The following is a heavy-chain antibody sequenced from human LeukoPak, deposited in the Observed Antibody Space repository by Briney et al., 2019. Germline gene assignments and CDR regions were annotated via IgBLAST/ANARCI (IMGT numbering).Heavy chain of an antibody. V-gene: IGHV4-38-2*02. Sequence: WGTLSLTGTVPVTSLAVVYNWGWVGQPPGRGLGWFGGFYHSGSTYYNPSLKSRVTISVDTSKNQFSLKLSSVTAADTAVYYCAGGYSYGFGYYYMDVWGKGTTVTISS. J-gene: IGHJ6*03. D-gene: IGHD5-18*01. CDR1: VTSLAVVYN. CDR3: AGGYSYGFGYYYMDV. CDR2: FYHSGST.